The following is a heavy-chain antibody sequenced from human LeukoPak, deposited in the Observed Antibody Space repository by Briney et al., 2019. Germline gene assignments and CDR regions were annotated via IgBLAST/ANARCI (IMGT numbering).Heavy chain of an antibody. Sequence: GGSLRLSCAASGFTFSSYSMNWVRQAPGKELEWVSSISSSSSYVYYADSVKGRFTISRDNAKNSLYPQMNSLRAEDTAVYYCALAVAGEVDYWGQGTLVTVSS. D-gene: IGHD6-19*01. J-gene: IGHJ4*02. CDR3: ALAVAGEVDY. CDR1: GFTFSSYS. CDR2: ISSSSSYV. V-gene: IGHV3-21*01.